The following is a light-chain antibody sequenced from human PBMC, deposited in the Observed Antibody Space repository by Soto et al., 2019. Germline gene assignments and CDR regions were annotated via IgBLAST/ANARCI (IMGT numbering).Light chain of an antibody. CDR2: GAS. J-gene: IGKJ4*01. Sequence: EIVLTQSPGTLSLSPGERATLSCRASQSVSRSYLAWYQQKPGQAPRLLIYGASSRATGIPDRFSGSGSGTDFTLTISRLEPEDFAVYYCQQYSSSPRLTFGGGTKVEIK. V-gene: IGKV3-20*01. CDR3: QQYSSSPRLT. CDR1: QSVSRSY.